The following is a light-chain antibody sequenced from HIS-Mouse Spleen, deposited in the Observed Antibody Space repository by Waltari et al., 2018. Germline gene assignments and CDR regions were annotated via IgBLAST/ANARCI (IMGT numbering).Light chain of an antibody. J-gene: IGLJ2*01. Sequence: SYELTQPPSVSVSPGQTARITCSGDALPKKYAYWYQQKSVQAPVLVIYEDSKRPSGIPGRFSGSSSGTMATLTISGAQVEDEADYYCYSTDSSGNHRVFGGGTKLTVL. V-gene: IGLV3-10*01. CDR1: ALPKKY. CDR3: YSTDSSGNHRV. CDR2: EDS.